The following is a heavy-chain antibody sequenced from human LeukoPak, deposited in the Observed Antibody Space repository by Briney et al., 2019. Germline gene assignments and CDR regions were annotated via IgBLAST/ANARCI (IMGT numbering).Heavy chain of an antibody. CDR1: EFTFSSYW. Sequence: GGTLRLSCAASEFTFSSYWMSWARQAPGKGLEWVANIKQDGGQIYYLESVKGRFTVSRDNAKNSLYLQMNSLRAEDTAVYYCARLGARQMLEYWGQGTLVTVSS. J-gene: IGHJ4*02. CDR3: ARLGARQMLEY. V-gene: IGHV3-7*01. CDR2: IKQDGGQI. D-gene: IGHD4-17*01.